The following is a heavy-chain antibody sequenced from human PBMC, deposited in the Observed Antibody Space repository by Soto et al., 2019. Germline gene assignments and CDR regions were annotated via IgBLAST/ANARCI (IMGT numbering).Heavy chain of an antibody. V-gene: IGHV1-8*01. Sequence: QVQLVQSGAEVKKPGASVKVSCKASGYTFTSYDINWVRQATGQGLEWMGWMNPNSGNTGYAQKFQGRVTMTRNTSISTAYMELSSLRSEDTAVYYCGRGRDSDGSVYRPVEYWGQGTLVTVSS. D-gene: IGHD3-22*01. J-gene: IGHJ4*02. CDR3: GRGRDSDGSVYRPVEY. CDR2: MNPNSGNT. CDR1: GYTFTSYD.